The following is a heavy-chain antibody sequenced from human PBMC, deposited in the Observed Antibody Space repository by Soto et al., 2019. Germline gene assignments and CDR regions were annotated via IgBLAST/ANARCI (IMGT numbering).Heavy chain of an antibody. CDR2: INHSGST. V-gene: IGHV4-34*01. CDR3: ARGRGYSSGWYWFDP. D-gene: IGHD6-19*01. Sequence: SETLSLTCAVYGGSFSGYYWSWIRQPPGKGLEWIGEINHSGSTNYNPSLKSRVTISVDTSKYQFSLKLSSVTAADTAVYYCARGRGYSSGWYWFDPWGQGTLVTVSS. CDR1: GGSFSGYY. J-gene: IGHJ5*02.